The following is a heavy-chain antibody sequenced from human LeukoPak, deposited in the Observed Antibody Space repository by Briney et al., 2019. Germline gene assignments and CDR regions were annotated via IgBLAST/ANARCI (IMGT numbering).Heavy chain of an antibody. CDR3: AKDREDYYYYGMDV. V-gene: IGHV3-30*18. CDR1: GFTFSSYG. D-gene: IGHD1-26*01. Sequence: HPGGSLRLSCAASGFTFSSYGMHWVRQAPGKGLEWVAVISYDGSNKYYADSVKGRFTISRDNSKNTLYLQMNSLRAEDTAVYYCAKDREDYYYYGMDVWGQGTTVTVSS. J-gene: IGHJ6*02. CDR2: ISYDGSNK.